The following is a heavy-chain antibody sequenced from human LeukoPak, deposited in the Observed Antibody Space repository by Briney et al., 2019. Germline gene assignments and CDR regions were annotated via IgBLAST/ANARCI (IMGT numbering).Heavy chain of an antibody. V-gene: IGHV4-39*07. CDR3: ARRVDTAMAPWFDP. D-gene: IGHD5-18*01. J-gene: IGHJ5*02. CDR2: IYYSGST. Sequence: SETLSLTCTVSGDSLRKSTFYWVWIRQPPGKGLEWIGSIYYSGSTNYNPSLKSRVTISVDTSKNQFSLKLSSVTAADTAVYYCARRVDTAMAPWFDPWGQGTLVTVSS. CDR1: GDSLRKSTFY.